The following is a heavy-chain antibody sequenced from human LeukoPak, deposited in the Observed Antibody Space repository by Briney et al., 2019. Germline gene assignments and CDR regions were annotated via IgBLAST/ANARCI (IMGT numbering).Heavy chain of an antibody. J-gene: IGHJ4*02. Sequence: ETLSLTCTVSGGSISSYYWSWIRQPPGKGLEWVANIKQDAGEIRYVDSVKGRFTISRDNAKNSVYLQMNSLRADDTGVYYCARLGSSWDFFDFWGQGTLVTVS. CDR2: IKQDAGEI. D-gene: IGHD6-13*01. V-gene: IGHV3-7*01. CDR1: GGSISSYY. CDR3: ARLGSSWDFFDF.